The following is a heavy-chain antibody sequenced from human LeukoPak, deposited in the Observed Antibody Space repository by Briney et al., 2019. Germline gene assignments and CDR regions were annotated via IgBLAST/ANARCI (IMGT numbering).Heavy chain of an antibody. CDR1: GFTFSSYA. CDR3: AKTPDVVVAATDNWFDP. CDR2: ISGSGGST. J-gene: IGHJ5*02. V-gene: IGHV3-23*01. D-gene: IGHD2-15*01. Sequence: GGSLRLSCAASGFTFSSYAMSWVRQAPGKGLEWASAISGSGGSTYYADSVKGRFTISRDNSKNTLYLQMNSLRAEDTAVYYCAKTPDVVVAATDNWFDPWGQGTLVTVSS.